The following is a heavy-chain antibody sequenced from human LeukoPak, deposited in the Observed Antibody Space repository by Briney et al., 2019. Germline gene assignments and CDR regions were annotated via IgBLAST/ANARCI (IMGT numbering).Heavy chain of an antibody. CDR2: INHNAETI. V-gene: IGHV3-48*02. CDR3: ARDSDWAFDN. J-gene: IGHJ4*02. Sequence: GGSLRLSCAASGFTFSSYVMSWVRQAPVKALEWVSYINHNAETIYYADSVKGRFTISRDNAKNVLYLQMNRVRDGDTAVYYCARDSDWAFDNWGQGTLVTVSS. D-gene: IGHD2-21*02. CDR1: GFTFSSYV.